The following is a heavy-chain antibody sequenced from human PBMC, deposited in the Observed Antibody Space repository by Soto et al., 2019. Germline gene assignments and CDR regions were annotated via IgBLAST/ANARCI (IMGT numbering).Heavy chain of an antibody. CDR3: ASLTGRAGLRRYFDY. V-gene: IGHV3-48*03. CDR2: ISSSGSTI. Sequence: GGSLRLSXAASGFTFSSYEMNWVRQAPGKGLEWVSYISSSGSTIYYADSVKGRFTISRDNAKNSLYLQMNSLRAEDTAVYYCASLTGRAGLRRYFDYWGQGTLVTVSS. CDR1: GFTFSSYE. J-gene: IGHJ4*02. D-gene: IGHD4-17*01.